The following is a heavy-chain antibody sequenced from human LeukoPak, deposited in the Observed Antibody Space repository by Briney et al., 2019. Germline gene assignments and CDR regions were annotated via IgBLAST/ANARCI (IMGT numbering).Heavy chain of an antibody. Sequence: GASVKVSCKASGYTFTGNYIHWVRQVPGQGLEWMGWINPNSGGTNYAQKFQGGVTMTRDTSISTASMELSRLTSDDTAVYYCAREVVAWGMNWFDPWGQGTLVTVSS. J-gene: IGHJ5*02. CDR1: GYTFTGNY. V-gene: IGHV1-2*02. D-gene: IGHD3-16*01. CDR2: INPNSGGT. CDR3: AREVVAWGMNWFDP.